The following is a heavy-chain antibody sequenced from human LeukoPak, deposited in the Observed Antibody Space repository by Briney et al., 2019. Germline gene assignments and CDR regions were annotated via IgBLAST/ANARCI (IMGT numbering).Heavy chain of an antibody. CDR2: VSKEGANT. V-gene: IGHV3-23*01. J-gene: IGHJ5*02. D-gene: IGHD6-19*01. CDR1: GFTFGHYA. CDR3: AKDLDSSARYAENWFDP. Sequence: PGGSLRLSCAASGFTFGHYAMNWVRQAPGKGLEWVSLVSKEGANTHYADSVKGRFTISRDNSKNSLDLQMNSLRVEDTAIYYCAKDLDSSARYAENWFDPWGQGTLVTVSS.